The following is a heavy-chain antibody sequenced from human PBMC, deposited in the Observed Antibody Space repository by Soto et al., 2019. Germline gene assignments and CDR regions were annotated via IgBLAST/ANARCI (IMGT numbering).Heavy chain of an antibody. CDR3: ARDARNADYDY. CDR2: IHGTRSII. D-gene: IGHD3-16*01. Sequence: EVQLVESGGGLVQPGGSLRLSCEVSGFTFSIHAIIWVRQAPGKGLEWVAYIHGTRSIIYYADSVKGRFTISRDNAKNSLFLQMDSLRDEDTAVYYCARDARNADYDYWGQGTLVTVSS. V-gene: IGHV3-48*02. J-gene: IGHJ4*02. CDR1: GFTFSIHA.